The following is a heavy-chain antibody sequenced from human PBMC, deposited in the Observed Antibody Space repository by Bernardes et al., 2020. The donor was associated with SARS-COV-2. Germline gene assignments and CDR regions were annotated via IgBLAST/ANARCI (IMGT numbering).Heavy chain of an antibody. CDR1: AGSISSSSYY. Sequence: SETLSLTCTVSAGSISSSSYYWGWIRQPPGKGLEWIGSIYYSGSTYYNPSLKSRVTISVDTSKNQFSLKLSSVTAADTAVYYCARYIVAAMYYFDYWGQGTLVTVSS. CDR2: IYYSGST. V-gene: IGHV4-39*01. CDR3: ARYIVAAMYYFDY. J-gene: IGHJ4*02. D-gene: IGHD5-12*01.